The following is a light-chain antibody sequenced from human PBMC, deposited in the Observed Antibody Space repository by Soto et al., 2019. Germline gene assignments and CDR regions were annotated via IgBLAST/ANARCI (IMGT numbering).Light chain of an antibody. V-gene: IGKV1-39*01. CDR2: TAS. CDR1: QSISNW. CDR3: QQCYSTPWT. Sequence: DIQMTQSPSSLSASVGDRVTITCRASQSISNWLNWYQQKPGKAPKLLIYTASSLQSGVPSRFSGSESGTDFTPTISSLQPEDFATYYCQQCYSTPWTFGQGTKVEIK. J-gene: IGKJ1*01.